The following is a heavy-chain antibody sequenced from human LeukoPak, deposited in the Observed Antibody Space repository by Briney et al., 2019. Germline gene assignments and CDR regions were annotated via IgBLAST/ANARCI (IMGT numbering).Heavy chain of an antibody. CDR1: GFTFSSYG. J-gene: IGHJ3*02. D-gene: IGHD3-22*01. CDR3: AKSSLYYYDRSGYQGAFDI. V-gene: IGHV3-30*02. Sequence: PGGSLRLSCAASGFTFSSYGMHWVRQAPGKGLEWVAVIRYDRSNKYYADSVKGRFTISRDNSKNTLYLQMNSLRAEDTAVYYCAKSSLYYYDRSGYQGAFDIWGQGTMVTVSS. CDR2: IRYDRSNK.